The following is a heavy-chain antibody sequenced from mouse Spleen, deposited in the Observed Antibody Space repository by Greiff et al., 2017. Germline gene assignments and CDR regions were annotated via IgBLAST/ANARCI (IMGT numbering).Heavy chain of an antibody. CDR1: GYTFTSYW. CDR2: IYPGSGST. Sequence: VQLQQPGAELVKPGASVKMSCKASGYTFTSYWITWVKQRPGQGLEWIGDIYPGSGSTNYNEKFKGKATLTVDKSSSTAYMELRSLTSEDTAVYYCARENRYDGFAYWGQGTLVTVSA. J-gene: IGHJ3*01. D-gene: IGHD2-14*01. V-gene: IGHV1-55*01. CDR3: ARENRYDGFAY.